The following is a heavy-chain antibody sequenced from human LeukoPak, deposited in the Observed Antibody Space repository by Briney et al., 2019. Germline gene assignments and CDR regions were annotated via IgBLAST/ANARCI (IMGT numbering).Heavy chain of an antibody. CDR1: GYTLTELS. V-gene: IGHV1-24*01. Sequence: ASVKVSCKVSGYTLTELSMHWVRQAPGKGLEWMGGFDPEDGETIYAQKFQGRVTMTEDTSTDTAYMELSSLRSEDTAVDYCATGRLERVNFDYWGQGTLVTVSS. CDR3: ATGRLERVNFDY. D-gene: IGHD1-1*01. J-gene: IGHJ4*02. CDR2: FDPEDGET.